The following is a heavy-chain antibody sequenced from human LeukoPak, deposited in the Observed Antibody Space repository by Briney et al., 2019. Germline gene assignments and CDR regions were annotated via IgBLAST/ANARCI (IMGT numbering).Heavy chain of an antibody. D-gene: IGHD2-8*01. V-gene: IGHV1-69*04. CDR1: GGTFSSYA. Sequence: SVKVSCKASGGTFSSYAISWVRQAPGQGLEWMGRIIPILGIANYAQKFQGRVTITADKSTSTAYMELSSLRSEDTAVYYCARDSVYAMSRYWFDPWGQGTLVTVSS. J-gene: IGHJ5*02. CDR3: ARDSVYAMSRYWFDP. CDR2: IIPILGIA.